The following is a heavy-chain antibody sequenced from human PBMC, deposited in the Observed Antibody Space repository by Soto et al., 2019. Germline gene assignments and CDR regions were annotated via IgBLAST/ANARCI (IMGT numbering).Heavy chain of an antibody. CDR1: GGTFSSYA. Sequence: QVQLVQSGAEVKKPGSSVKVSCKASGGTFSSYAISWVRQAPGQGLEWMGGIIPIFGTANYAQKFQGRVTITADESTSTAYMELSSLRSEDTAVYYRARATDCSSTSCYTYYYYYGMDVWGQGTTVTVSS. J-gene: IGHJ6*02. CDR3: ARATDCSSTSCYTYYYYYGMDV. D-gene: IGHD2-2*02. V-gene: IGHV1-69*01. CDR2: IIPIFGTA.